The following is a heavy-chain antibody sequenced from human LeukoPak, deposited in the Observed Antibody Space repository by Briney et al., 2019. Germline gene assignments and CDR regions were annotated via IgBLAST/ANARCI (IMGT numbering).Heavy chain of an antibody. Sequence: SETLSLTCTVSGGSISSYYWSWIRQPAGKGLEWIGRIHTSGSTNYNPSLKSRVTMSVDTSKNQFSLKLSSVTAADTAVYYCARDVYYYDSSGYYHFDYWGQGTLVTVSS. CDR1: GGSISSYY. D-gene: IGHD3-22*01. V-gene: IGHV4-4*07. CDR2: IHTSGST. CDR3: ARDVYYYDSSGYYHFDY. J-gene: IGHJ4*02.